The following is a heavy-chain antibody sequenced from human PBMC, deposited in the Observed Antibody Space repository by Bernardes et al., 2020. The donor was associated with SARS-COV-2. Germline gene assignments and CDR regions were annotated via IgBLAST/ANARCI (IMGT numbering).Heavy chain of an antibody. CDR2: IDGPTTNT. V-gene: IGHV3-23*05. CDR1: GFIFRNYA. D-gene: IGHD3-22*01. J-gene: IGHJ4*01. Sequence: GGSLRLSCAASGFIFRNYALSWLRQAPGKGLEWVSHIDGPTTNTHYADFLKGRFLISRDNSKSTVYLHMNSLRAEDTAVYYCATWLKDHFDYWGHGTPVTVSS. CDR3: ATWLKDHFDY.